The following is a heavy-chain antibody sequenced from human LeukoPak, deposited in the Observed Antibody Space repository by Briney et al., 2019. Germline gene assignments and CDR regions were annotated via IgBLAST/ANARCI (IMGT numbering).Heavy chain of an antibody. Sequence: SETLSLTCAVYGGSFSGYYWSWIRQPPGKGLEWIGEINHSGSTNYNPSLKSRVTISVDTSKNQFSLKLSSVTAADTAVYYCARASYDYVWGSYRLDEGFDPWGQGTLVTVSS. D-gene: IGHD3-16*02. CDR2: INHSGST. V-gene: IGHV4-34*01. CDR3: ARASYDYVWGSYRLDEGFDP. J-gene: IGHJ5*02. CDR1: GGSFSGYY.